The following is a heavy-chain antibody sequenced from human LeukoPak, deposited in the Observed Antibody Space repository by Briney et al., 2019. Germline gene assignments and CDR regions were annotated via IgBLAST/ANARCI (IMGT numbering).Heavy chain of an antibody. CDR1: GGSISGYY. J-gene: IGHJ4*02. D-gene: IGHD3-10*01. Sequence: KPSETLSLTCTVSGGSISGYYWSWIRQPPGKGLGWIGYVYYSGSTNYNPSLNSRVTMSVDTSKNQFYLKVTSVTAADTAVYYCARDRGSAYWGQGTLVTVSS. V-gene: IGHV4-59*01. CDR3: ARDRGSAY. CDR2: VYYSGST.